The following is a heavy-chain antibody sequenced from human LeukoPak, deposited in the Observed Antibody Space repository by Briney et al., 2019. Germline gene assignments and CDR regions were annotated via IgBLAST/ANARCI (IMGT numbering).Heavy chain of an antibody. V-gene: IGHV4-34*01. J-gene: IGHJ6*03. CDR3: ARVRGYSGYDYGGYYYYMDV. D-gene: IGHD5-12*01. CDR1: GGSFSGYY. CDR2: INHSGST. Sequence: SETLSLTCAVYGGSFSGYYWSWIRQPPGKGLEWIGEINHSGSTNYNPSLKSRVTISVDTSKNQFSLKLSSVTAADTAVYYCARVRGYSGYDYGGYYYYMDVWGKGTTVTVSS.